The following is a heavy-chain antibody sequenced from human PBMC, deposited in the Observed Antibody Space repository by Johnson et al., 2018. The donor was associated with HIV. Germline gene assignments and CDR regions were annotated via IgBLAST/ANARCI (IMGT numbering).Heavy chain of an antibody. Sequence: VQLVESGGGVVQPGRSLRLSCAASGFTFSSYAMSWVRQAPGKGLEWVANIKQDGSEKYYVDSVKGRFTISRDNAKNSVYLQMNSLRAEDTSVYYCARDLVRASHAFDIWGQGTMVTVSS. CDR2: IKQDGSEK. J-gene: IGHJ3*02. CDR1: GFTFSSYA. CDR3: ARDLVRASHAFDI. V-gene: IGHV3-7*01. D-gene: IGHD2-8*02.